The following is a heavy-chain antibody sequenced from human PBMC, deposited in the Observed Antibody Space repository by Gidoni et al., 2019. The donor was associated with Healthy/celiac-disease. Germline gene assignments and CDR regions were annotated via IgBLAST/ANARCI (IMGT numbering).Heavy chain of an antibody. CDR3: ARVVYYGSGSNY. V-gene: IGHV1-2*02. Sequence: QVQLVESVAEVKKPAAAVKVSCKASGYTLTGYYMHWVRQAPGQGLEWTGWINPISCGTNYAQKFQGRVTMTRDTSISTAYMELSRLRSDDTAVYYCARVVYYGSGSNYWGQGTLVTVSS. J-gene: IGHJ4*02. D-gene: IGHD3-10*01. CDR2: INPISCGT. CDR1: GYTLTGYY.